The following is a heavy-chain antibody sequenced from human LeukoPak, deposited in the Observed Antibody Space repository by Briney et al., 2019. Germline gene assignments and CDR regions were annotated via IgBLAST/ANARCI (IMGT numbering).Heavy chain of an antibody. CDR3: AKAIRPVLRYFDWLQDY. Sequence: GGSLRLSCAASGFTFSSYSMNWVRQAPGKGLEWVSSISSSSSYIYYADSVKGRFTISRDNSKNTLYLQMNSLRAEDTAVYYCAKAIRPVLRYFDWLQDYWGQGTLVTVSS. V-gene: IGHV3-21*01. J-gene: IGHJ4*02. D-gene: IGHD3-9*01. CDR2: ISSSSSYI. CDR1: GFTFSSYS.